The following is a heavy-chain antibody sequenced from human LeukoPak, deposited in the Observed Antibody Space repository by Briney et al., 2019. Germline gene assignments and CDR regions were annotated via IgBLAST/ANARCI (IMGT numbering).Heavy chain of an antibody. CDR3: VRDYMAAARNYFDC. CDR2: ISGGGGST. D-gene: IGHD6-13*01. CDR1: GFTFTSYS. Sequence: PGGSLRLSCAASGFTFTSYSMNWVRQAPGKGLEWVSTISGGGGSTYYADSVKGRFTISRDNSMNMVYLQMNSLSAEDTAVYYCVRDYMAAARNYFDCWGQGTLVTVSS. V-gene: IGHV3-23*01. J-gene: IGHJ4*02.